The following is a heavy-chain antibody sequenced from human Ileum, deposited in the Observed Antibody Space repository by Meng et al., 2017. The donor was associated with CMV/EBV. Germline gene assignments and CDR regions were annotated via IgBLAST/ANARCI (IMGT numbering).Heavy chain of an antibody. J-gene: IGHJ5*02. CDR1: GGSFSGYY. Sequence: SETLSPTCAAHGGSFSGYYWSWIRQPPGKGLEWIGEINHSGSTNYNPSPRSRVTISVDTPKNPFSLEMCTVTAADTAVCYCAGGRRYYSCTSCRGLTRFGPWGQGTLVTVSS. CDR2: INHSGST. CDR3: AGGRRYYSCTSCRGLTRFGP. V-gene: IGHV4-34*01. D-gene: IGHD2-2*01.